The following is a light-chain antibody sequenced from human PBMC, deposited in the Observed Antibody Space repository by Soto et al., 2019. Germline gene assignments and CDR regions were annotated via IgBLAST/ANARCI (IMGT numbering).Light chain of an antibody. CDR3: QQRSNWPPYT. V-gene: IGKV3-11*01. CDR1: QSVSND. Sequence: EIVLPQSPATLSLSPGERATLSCRASQSVSNDLSWYQQKPGQTPRLLIYDATNRAIGIPSRFSGSASGTDFTLTISSLEPEDFAGYYCQQRSNWPPYTFGQGTKLEIK. J-gene: IGKJ2*01. CDR2: DAT.